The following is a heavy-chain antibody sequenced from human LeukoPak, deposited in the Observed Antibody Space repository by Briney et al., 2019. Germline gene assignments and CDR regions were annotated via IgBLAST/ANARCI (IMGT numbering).Heavy chain of an antibody. J-gene: IGHJ4*02. V-gene: IGHV3-48*03. Sequence: PGGSLRLSCAASGFTFSSYEMNWVRQAPGKGLEWVSYISSSGSTIYYADSVRGRFTISRDNAKTSLYLQMNSLRAEDTAVYYCARTLVVVTATSSYWGQGTLVTVSS. CDR1: GFTFSSYE. CDR2: ISSSGSTI. D-gene: IGHD2-15*01. CDR3: ARTLVVVTATSSY.